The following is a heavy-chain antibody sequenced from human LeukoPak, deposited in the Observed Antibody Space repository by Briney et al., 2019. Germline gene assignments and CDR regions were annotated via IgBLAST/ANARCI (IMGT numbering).Heavy chain of an antibody. D-gene: IGHD3-16*01. CDR1: GFTFSSYE. CDR2: ISSSRSGSTK. Sequence: PGGSLRLSCAASGFTFSSYEMNWVRQAPGKGLEWVSYISSSRSGSTKYYADSVTGRFTISRDNAKNSLFLQMNSLRAEDTAVYYCARDIYDDDAFDIWGQGTMVTVSS. J-gene: IGHJ3*02. V-gene: IGHV3-48*03. CDR3: ARDIYDDDAFDI.